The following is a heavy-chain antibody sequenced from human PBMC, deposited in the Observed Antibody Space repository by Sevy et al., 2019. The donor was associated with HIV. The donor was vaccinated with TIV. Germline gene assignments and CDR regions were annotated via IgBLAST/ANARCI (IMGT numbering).Heavy chain of an antibody. CDR1: GFTFSSYR. D-gene: IGHD3-16*01. J-gene: IGHJ4*02. CDR3: ARAVMEMSTWRSDY. CDR2: ISSNSDYI. V-gene: IGHV3-21*01. Sequence: GGSLRLSCAASGFTFSSYRMTWVRQAPGKGLEWVSCISSNSDYINYADTLKGRITTSSDNAKNLLHLQRDSPRADDTAVYYCARAVMEMSTWRSDYWGQGTLVTVS.